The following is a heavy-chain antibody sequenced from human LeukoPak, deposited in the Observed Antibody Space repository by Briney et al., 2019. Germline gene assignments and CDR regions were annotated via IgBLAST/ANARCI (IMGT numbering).Heavy chain of an antibody. V-gene: IGHV4-34*01. D-gene: IGHD3-10*01. J-gene: IGHJ4*02. CDR3: ARVSNYYGSGSYLGGFDY. CDR1: GGSFSGYY. Sequence: SETLSLTCAVYGGSFSGYYWSWIRQPPGKGLEWIGEINHSGSTNYNPSLKSRVTISVDTSKNHFSLKMSSVTAADTAVYYCARVSNYYGSGSYLGGFDYWGQGTLVTVSS. CDR2: INHSGST.